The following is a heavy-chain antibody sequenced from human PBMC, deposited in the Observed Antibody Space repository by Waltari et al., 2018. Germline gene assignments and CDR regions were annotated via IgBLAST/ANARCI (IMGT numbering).Heavy chain of an antibody. Sequence: QVQLQESGPGLVQPSETLSLTCTASGGSLRSSYWPWLRQPAGKGLEWIGRIYTSGSTNYNPSLKSRVTMSVDTSKNQFSLKLSSVTAADTAVYYCARDRGYSGYDSGYFDYWGQGTLVTVSS. CDR1: GGSLRSSY. CDR2: IYTSGST. V-gene: IGHV4-4*07. J-gene: IGHJ4*02. D-gene: IGHD5-12*01. CDR3: ARDRGYSGYDSGYFDY.